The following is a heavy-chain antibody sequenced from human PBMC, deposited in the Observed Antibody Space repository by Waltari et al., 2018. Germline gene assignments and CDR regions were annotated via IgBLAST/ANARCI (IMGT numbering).Heavy chain of an antibody. CDR3: ARPGVAAILYAFDI. CDR2: IYHSGST. Sequence: QVQLQESGPGLVKPSETLSLTCAVSGYSISRGYYWGWIRQPPGKGLEWIGSIYHSGSTYYNPSLKSRVTISVDTSKNQFSLKLSSVTAADTAVYYCARPGVAAILYAFDIWGQGTMVTVSS. V-gene: IGHV4-38-2*01. J-gene: IGHJ3*02. CDR1: GYSISRGYY. D-gene: IGHD2-15*01.